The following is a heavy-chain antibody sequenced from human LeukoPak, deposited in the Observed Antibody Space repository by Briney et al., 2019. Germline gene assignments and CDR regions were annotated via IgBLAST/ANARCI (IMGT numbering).Heavy chain of an antibody. D-gene: IGHD5-12*01. CDR3: ARLPYSGYGGGRVY. CDR2: ISSSGGTI. V-gene: IGHV3-48*03. J-gene: IGHJ4*02. Sequence: PGGSLRLSCAASEFTFSSYEMYWVRQAPGKGLEWVSYISSSGGTIYYADSVKGRFTISRDNAKNSLYLQMNSLRAEDTAIYYCARLPYSGYGGGRVYWGQGTLVTVSS. CDR1: EFTFSSYE.